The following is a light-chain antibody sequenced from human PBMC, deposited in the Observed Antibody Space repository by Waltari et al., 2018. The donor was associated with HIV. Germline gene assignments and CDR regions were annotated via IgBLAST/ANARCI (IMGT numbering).Light chain of an antibody. Sequence: QYVSHPPPSAPAAPGQTVTISSARSSPNLGPNSVSWYQPLPGTAPKILIYDNKKRPSGIPDRFSGSKSGTSATLGITGLQTGDEADYYCGTWDSSLSAVVFGGGTKLTVL. J-gene: IGLJ2*01. CDR1: SPNLGPNS. V-gene: IGLV1-51*01. CDR3: GTWDSSLSAVV. CDR2: DNK.